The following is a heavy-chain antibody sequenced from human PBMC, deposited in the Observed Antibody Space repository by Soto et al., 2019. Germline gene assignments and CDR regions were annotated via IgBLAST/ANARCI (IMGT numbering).Heavy chain of an antibody. J-gene: IGHJ6*02. D-gene: IGHD2-15*01. V-gene: IGHV4-4*02. CDR3: ARVSPSKLRHYYYYGMDV. Sequence: SETLSLTCAVSGDSITSYNWWSWVRQPPGKGLEWIGEIHHGGSTNYNPSLTSRVTISVDKSKNQFSLKLNSVTAADTAVYYCARVSPSKLRHYYYYGMDVWGQGTTVTVSS. CDR1: GDSITSYNW. CDR2: IHHGGST.